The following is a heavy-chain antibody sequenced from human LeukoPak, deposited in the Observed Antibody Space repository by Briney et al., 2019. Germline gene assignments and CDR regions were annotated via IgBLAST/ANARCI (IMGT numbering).Heavy chain of an antibody. CDR3: TRHQGVGALT. Sequence: PSETLSLTCNVSGGSVSSVYWSWIRQPPGKGLEWIGYIYYNGYTDYNPSLKSRATMSVDTSKNQFSLKLSSVTAADTAVYYCTRHQGVGALTWGQGTLVTVSS. CDR1: GGSVSSVY. D-gene: IGHD1-26*01. J-gene: IGHJ5*02. V-gene: IGHV4-59*08. CDR2: IYYNGYT.